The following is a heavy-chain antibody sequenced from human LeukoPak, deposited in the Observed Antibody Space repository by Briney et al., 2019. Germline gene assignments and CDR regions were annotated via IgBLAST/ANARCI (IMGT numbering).Heavy chain of an antibody. CDR3: ARDPGAAAALSGTFDF. CDR1: GYTLSTYA. D-gene: IGHD6-13*01. CDR2: INTNTGNP. V-gene: IGHV7-4-1*02. Sequence: GASVEVSCKASGYTLSTYAMNWVRQAPGQGLEWMGWINTNTGNPSYAQGFTGRFVFSLDTSVSTAYLQINNLKAEDTAIYYCARDPGAAAALSGTFDFWGQGTLVTVSS. J-gene: IGHJ4*02.